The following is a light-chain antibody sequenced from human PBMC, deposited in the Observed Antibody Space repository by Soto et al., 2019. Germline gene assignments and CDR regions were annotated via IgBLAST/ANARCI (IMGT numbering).Light chain of an antibody. CDR1: GSDIGAYDY. CDR3: SSYAGRPWL. V-gene: IGLV2-8*01. Sequence: QSALTQPPSASGSPGQSVTISCTGTGSDIGAYDYVSWYQQYPGKAPKLMIYEVTKRPSGVPDRISGSKSGNTASLTISGLQTEDEADYYCSSYAGRPWLLGGGTKLTVL. J-gene: IGLJ3*02. CDR2: EVT.